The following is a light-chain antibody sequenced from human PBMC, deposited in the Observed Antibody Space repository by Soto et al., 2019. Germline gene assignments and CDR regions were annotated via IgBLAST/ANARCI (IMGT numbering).Light chain of an antibody. CDR3: SSYAGRNNLV. CDR2: EVT. Sequence: QSVLAQPPSASASPGQSITISCTGTSSDVGAYNYVSWYQHHPAKAPKVVIYEVTKRPSGVPDRFSGSKSGNTAYLTVSGLQDDDEADYYCSSYAGRNNLVFGGGTKLTVL. CDR1: SSDVGAYNY. J-gene: IGLJ2*01. V-gene: IGLV2-8*01.